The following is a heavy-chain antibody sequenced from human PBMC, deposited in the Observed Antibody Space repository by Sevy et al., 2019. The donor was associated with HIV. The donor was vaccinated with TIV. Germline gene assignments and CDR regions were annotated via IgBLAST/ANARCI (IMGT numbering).Heavy chain of an antibody. CDR3: ARDANYYYYGMDV. CDR2: ISSSSSYI. V-gene: IGHV3-21*01. Sequence: GESLKISCAASGFTFSSYSMNWVRQAPGKGLEWVSSISSSSSYIYYADSVKGRFTISRDNAKNSLYLQMNSLRAEDTAVYYCARDANYYYYGMDVWGQGTTVTVSS. CDR1: GFTFSSYS. J-gene: IGHJ6*02.